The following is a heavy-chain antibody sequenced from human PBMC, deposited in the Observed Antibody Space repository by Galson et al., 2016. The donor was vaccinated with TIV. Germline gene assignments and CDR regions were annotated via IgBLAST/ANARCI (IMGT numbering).Heavy chain of an antibody. J-gene: IGHJ4*02. Sequence: GKGLEWVSGINWNGGSTGYADSVKGRFTISRDNAKNSLYLQMNSLRAEDTALYHCARLRSCGGDCYYFDYWGQGTLVTVSS. D-gene: IGHD2-21*02. CDR3: ARLRSCGGDCYYFDY. V-gene: IGHV3-20*01. CDR2: INWNGGST.